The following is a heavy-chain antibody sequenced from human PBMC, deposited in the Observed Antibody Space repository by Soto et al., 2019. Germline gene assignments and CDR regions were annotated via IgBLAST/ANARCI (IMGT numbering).Heavy chain of an antibody. CDR1: GFTFSSYA. Sequence: PGGSLRLSCSASGFTFSSYAMSWVRQAPGKGLEWDSALSGSGGSTYYADSVKGRFTISRDNSKNTLYLQMISLRAEDTAVYYCAKAPSQWDDYYLEYWGPGXLHNVSS. CDR3: AKAPSQWDDYYLEY. V-gene: IGHV3-23*01. CDR2: LSGSGGST. D-gene: IGHD1-26*01. J-gene: IGHJ4*02.